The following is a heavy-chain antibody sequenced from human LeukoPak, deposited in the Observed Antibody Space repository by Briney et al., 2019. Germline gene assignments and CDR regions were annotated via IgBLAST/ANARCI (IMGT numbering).Heavy chain of an antibody. CDR1: GGTFTSYG. D-gene: IGHD2-15*01. CDR2: ISAYNGNT. CDR3: ARDPSPIYCSGGSCFGWFDP. Sequence: ASVKVSCKASGGTFTSYGISWVRQAPGQGLEWMGWISAYNGNTNYAQKLQGRVTMTTDTSTSTAYMELRSLRSDDTAVYYCARDPSPIYCSGGSCFGWFDPWGQGTLVTVSS. J-gene: IGHJ5*02. V-gene: IGHV1-18*01.